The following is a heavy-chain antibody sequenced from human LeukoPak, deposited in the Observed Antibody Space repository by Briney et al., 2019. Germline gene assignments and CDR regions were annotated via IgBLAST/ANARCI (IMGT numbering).Heavy chain of an antibody. CDR1: GFTFSSYG. CDR2: ISYDGSNK. J-gene: IGHJ4*02. CDR3: ARRDCSGGSCYIDY. D-gene: IGHD2-15*01. Sequence: PGGSLRLSCAASGFTFSSYGMHWVRQAPGKGLEWVAVISYDGSNKYYADSVKGRFTISRDNSKNTLYLQMNSLRAEDTAVYYCARRDCSGGSCYIDYWGQGTLVTVSS. V-gene: IGHV3-30*03.